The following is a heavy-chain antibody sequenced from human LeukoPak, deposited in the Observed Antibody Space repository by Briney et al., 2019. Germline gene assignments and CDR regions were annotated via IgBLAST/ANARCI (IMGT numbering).Heavy chain of an antibody. CDR1: GFTFSSYA. D-gene: IGHD4-17*01. V-gene: IGHV3-23*01. Sequence: PGGSLRLSCAASGFTFSSYAMSWVRQAPGEGLEWVSAISGSGGSTYYADSVKGRFTISRDNSKNTLYLQMNSMRAEDTAVYYCAKDGYGDYEGWFDPWGQGTLVTVSS. J-gene: IGHJ5*02. CDR3: AKDGYGDYEGWFDP. CDR2: ISGSGGST.